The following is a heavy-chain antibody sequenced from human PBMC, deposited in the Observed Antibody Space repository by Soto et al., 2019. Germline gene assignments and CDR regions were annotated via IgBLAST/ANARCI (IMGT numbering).Heavy chain of an antibody. V-gene: IGHV3-33*01. CDR1: GFTFRSYG. CDR2: IWYVGSNK. D-gene: IGHD3-22*01. Sequence: QVQLVESGGGVVQPGRSLRLSCAASGFTFRSYGMHWVRQAPGKGLEWMALIWYVGSNKYYADSVKGRFTISRDNSKNTLYLQMNSLRAEDTAVYYCARDDYYDSSGYRYWYFDLWGRGTLVTVSS. CDR3: ARDDYYDSSGYRYWYFDL. J-gene: IGHJ2*01.